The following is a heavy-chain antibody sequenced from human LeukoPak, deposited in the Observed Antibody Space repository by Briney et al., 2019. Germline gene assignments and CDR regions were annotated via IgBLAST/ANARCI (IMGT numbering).Heavy chain of an antibody. CDR1: GFTFSTYW. CDR2: IKGDGSST. V-gene: IGHV3-74*01. CDR3: VGDPDYGGYSGFDY. D-gene: IGHD4-17*01. J-gene: IGHJ4*02. Sequence: GGSLRLSCAASGFTFSTYWMHWVRQAPGKGLVWVSRIKGDGSSTSYADSVKGRFTISRDNDKNTLYLQMSSLRGEDTAVYYCVGDPDYGGYSGFDYWGQGTLVTVSS.